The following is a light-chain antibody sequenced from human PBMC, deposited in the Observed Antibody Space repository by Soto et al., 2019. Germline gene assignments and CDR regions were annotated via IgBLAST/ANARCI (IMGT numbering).Light chain of an antibody. CDR2: KAS. CDR1: QTINSW. Sequence: DIQMTQSPSTLSASVGDRVTITCRASQTINSWLAWYQQKPGKAPKLLIYKASYLQSWVPSTFSGSGSGTEFTLTISSLQPDDFATYYCQQYNSLVTFGQGTKV. CDR3: QQYNSLVT. J-gene: IGKJ1*01. V-gene: IGKV1-5*03.